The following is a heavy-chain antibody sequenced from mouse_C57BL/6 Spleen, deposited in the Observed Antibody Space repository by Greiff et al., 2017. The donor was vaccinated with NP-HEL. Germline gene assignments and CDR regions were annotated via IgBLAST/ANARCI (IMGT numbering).Heavy chain of an antibody. CDR3: ARYGGDYSRYYAMDY. D-gene: IGHD2-13*01. CDR1: GYAFSSYW. CDR2: IYPGDGDT. J-gene: IGHJ4*01. Sequence: QVQLQQSGAELVKPGDSVQISCKASGYAFSSYWLNWVKQRPGKGLEWIGQIYPGDGDTNYNANFKGKATLTADTSYSPAYMQLSSLTSEDAAVYFCARYGGDYSRYYAMDYWGQGTSVTVSS. V-gene: IGHV1-80*01.